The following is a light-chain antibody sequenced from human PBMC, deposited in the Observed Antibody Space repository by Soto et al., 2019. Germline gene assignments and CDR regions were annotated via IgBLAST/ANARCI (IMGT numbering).Light chain of an antibody. Sequence: EIVMTQSPATLSVSPGERATLSCRASQSVSSNLAWYQQRPGQAPRLLIYGASTRATGIPARFSGSGSGTEFNLTISSLQSEDFAVYYCQQYDNWPPEGTFGQGTKVEIK. CDR1: QSVSSN. V-gene: IGKV3D-15*01. CDR2: GAS. J-gene: IGKJ1*01. CDR3: QQYDNWPPEGT.